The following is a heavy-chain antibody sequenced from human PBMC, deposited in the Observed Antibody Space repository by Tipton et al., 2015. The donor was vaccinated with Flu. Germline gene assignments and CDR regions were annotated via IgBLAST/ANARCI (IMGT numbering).Heavy chain of an antibody. CDR1: GGSFSGYY. CDR3: ARVSRGRGVLTGYYTPYYYGMDV. J-gene: IGHJ6*02. Sequence: LRLSCAVYGGSFSGYYWSWIRQPPGKGLEWIGEINHSGSTNYNPSLKSRVTISVDTSKNQFSLKLSSVTAADTAVYYCARVSRGRGVLTGYYTPYYYGMDVWGQGTTVTVSS. V-gene: IGHV4-34*01. D-gene: IGHD3-9*01. CDR2: INHSGST.